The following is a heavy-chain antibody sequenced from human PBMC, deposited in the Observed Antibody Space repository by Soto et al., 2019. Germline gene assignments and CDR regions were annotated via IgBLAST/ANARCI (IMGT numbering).Heavy chain of an antibody. D-gene: IGHD3-3*01. V-gene: IGHV4-34*01. CDR2: INHTGGT. CDR1: GGSVNGYY. Sequence: SETLSLTCAVYGGSVNGYYWNWIRQPPGKGLEGIGEINHTGGTHYNPSLKRRVTMSVDTSKNQFALRLSSVHAADTAIYYCATRITVFGLLIPPFDPWGQGTQVTVSS. CDR3: ATRITVFGLLIPPFDP. J-gene: IGHJ5*02.